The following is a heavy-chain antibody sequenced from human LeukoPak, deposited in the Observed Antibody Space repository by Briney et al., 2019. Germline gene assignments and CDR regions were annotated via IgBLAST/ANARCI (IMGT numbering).Heavy chain of an antibody. D-gene: IGHD3-10*01. V-gene: IGHV3-15*01. J-gene: IGHJ3*02. CDR3: TTAVVRGLNAFDI. Sequence: GGSLRLSCAVSGITFSDIWVSWVRQAPGKGLEWVGRIKKNSEGGTTDYAAPVKGRFTISRDDSKDTVYLQMNSLKTEDTAVYYCTTAVVRGLNAFDIWGRGTMVTVSS. CDR1: GITFSDIW. CDR2: IKKNSEGGTT.